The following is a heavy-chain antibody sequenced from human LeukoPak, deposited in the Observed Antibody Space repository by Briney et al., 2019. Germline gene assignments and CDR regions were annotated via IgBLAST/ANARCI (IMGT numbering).Heavy chain of an antibody. Sequence: GASVKVSCKASGYTFTSYGITWVRQAPGQGPEWMGWISAYSGYTNYAQKFQGRVTMTTDTSTSTTYMELRSLRSDDTAVYYCARDNHSGSWSWFDPWGQGTLVTVSS. CDR1: GYTFTSYG. D-gene: IGHD6-13*01. CDR2: ISAYSGYT. V-gene: IGHV1-18*01. CDR3: ARDNHSGSWSWFDP. J-gene: IGHJ5*02.